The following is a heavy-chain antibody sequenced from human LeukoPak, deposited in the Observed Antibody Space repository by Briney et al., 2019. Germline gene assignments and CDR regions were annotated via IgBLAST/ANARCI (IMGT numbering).Heavy chain of an antibody. CDR3: ARGSYYGSGSYVWFDP. Sequence: AASVKVSCKASGGTFSSYAISWVRQAPGQGLEWMGGIIPIFGTANYAQKFQGRVTITADESTSTAYMELSSLRSEDTAVYYCARGSYYGSGSYVWFDPWGQGTLVTVSS. CDR1: GGTFSSYA. CDR2: IIPIFGTA. J-gene: IGHJ5*02. D-gene: IGHD3-10*01. V-gene: IGHV1-69*01.